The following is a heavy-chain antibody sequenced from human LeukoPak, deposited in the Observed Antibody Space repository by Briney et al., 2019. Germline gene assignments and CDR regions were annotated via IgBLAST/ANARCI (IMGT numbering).Heavy chain of an antibody. CDR3: ARAGYCSGGSCYGSDY. J-gene: IGHJ4*02. CDR1: GFTFSSYG. Sequence: GRSLRLSCAASGFTFSSYGIHWVRQAPGKGLEWVALIWYDGSNKYYADSVKGRFTISRDNSKNTLYLQMDSLRAEDTAVYYCARAGYCSGGSCYGSDYWGQGTLVSVSS. V-gene: IGHV3-33*01. CDR2: IWYDGSNK. D-gene: IGHD2-15*01.